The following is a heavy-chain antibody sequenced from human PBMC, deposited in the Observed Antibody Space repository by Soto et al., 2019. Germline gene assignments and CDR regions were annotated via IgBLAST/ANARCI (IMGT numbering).Heavy chain of an antibody. CDR1: GFTFSSYS. Sequence: DVRLLESGGGLVQPGGSLRLACAASGFTFSSYSMSWVRQAPGKGLEWCSTIGTSASTYYGDSVRRRFTISRDNSRNTLYLQMNSLRAEDTAVYYCADLSRHCTSSYCAWGQGTLVSVSP. J-gene: IGHJ5*02. CDR3: ADLSRHCTSSYCA. CDR2: IGTSAST. V-gene: IGHV3-23*01. D-gene: IGHD2-8*01.